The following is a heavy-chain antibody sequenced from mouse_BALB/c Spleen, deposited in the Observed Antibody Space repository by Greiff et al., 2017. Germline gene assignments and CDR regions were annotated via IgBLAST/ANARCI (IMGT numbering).Heavy chain of an antibody. CDR3: ARDVLRLHAMDY. CDR2: IWAGGST. J-gene: IGHJ4*01. V-gene: IGHV2-9*02. D-gene: IGHD1-2*01. Sequence: QVQLKESGPGLVAPSQSLSITCTASGFSLTSYGVHWVRQPPGKGLEWLGVIWAGGSTNYNSALMSRLSISKDNSKSQVFLKMSSLQTDDTAMYYCARDVLRLHAMDYWGQGTSVTVSA. CDR1: GFSLTSYG.